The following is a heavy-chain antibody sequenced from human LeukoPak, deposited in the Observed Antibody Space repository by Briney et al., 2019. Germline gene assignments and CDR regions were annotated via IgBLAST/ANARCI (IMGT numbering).Heavy chain of an antibody. J-gene: IGHJ4*02. V-gene: IGHV1-2*02. CDR1: GYTFTGYY. Sequence: ASVKVSCNAFGYTFTGYYMHMVRQAPGQGLEWMGWINPNSGGTNYAQKFQGRVTMTRATSISTAYMELSRQRSDDKAVYYCARTMVAGSNSGFDYWGQGTLVTVSS. CDR2: INPNSGGT. CDR3: ARTMVAGSNSGFDY. D-gene: IGHD6-19*01.